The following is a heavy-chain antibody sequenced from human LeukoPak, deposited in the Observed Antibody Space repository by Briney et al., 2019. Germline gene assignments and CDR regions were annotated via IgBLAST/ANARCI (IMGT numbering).Heavy chain of an antibody. Sequence: SGTLSLTCAVYGGSFSGYYWSWIRQPPGKGLEWIGEINHSGSTNYNPSLKSRVTISVDTSKNQFSLKLSSVTAADTAVYYCARGGFGEFPTYTNWFDPWGQGTLVTVSS. V-gene: IGHV4-34*01. CDR2: INHSGST. CDR3: ARGGFGEFPTYTNWFDP. D-gene: IGHD3-10*01. CDR1: GGSFSGYY. J-gene: IGHJ5*02.